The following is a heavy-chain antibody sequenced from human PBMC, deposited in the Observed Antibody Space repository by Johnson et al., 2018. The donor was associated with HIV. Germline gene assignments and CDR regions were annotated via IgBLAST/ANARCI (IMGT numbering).Heavy chain of an antibody. CDR2: ISYDGSNK. Sequence: PGKGLEWVAVISYDGSNKYYADSVKGRFTISRDNSKNTLYLQMNSLRAEDTAVYYCARAYSYGAFDIWGLGTKVTVSS. V-gene: IGHV3-30*14. CDR3: ARAYSYGAFDI. J-gene: IGHJ3*02. D-gene: IGHD5-18*01.